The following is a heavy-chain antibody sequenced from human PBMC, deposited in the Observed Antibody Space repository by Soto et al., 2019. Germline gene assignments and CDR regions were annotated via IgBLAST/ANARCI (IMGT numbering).Heavy chain of an antibody. D-gene: IGHD1-1*01. CDR3: ARRGPGYLQLHYYGMDV. J-gene: IGHJ6*02. V-gene: IGHV4-30-2*01. CDR2: IYHSGST. Sequence: QLQLQESGSGLVKPSQTLSLTCAVSGGSISSGGYSWSWIRQPPGKGLEWIGYIYHSGSTYYNPSLKSRVTISVDRSKNQFSLKLSSVTAADTAVYYCARRGPGYLQLHYYGMDVWGQGTTVTVS. CDR1: GGSISSGGYS.